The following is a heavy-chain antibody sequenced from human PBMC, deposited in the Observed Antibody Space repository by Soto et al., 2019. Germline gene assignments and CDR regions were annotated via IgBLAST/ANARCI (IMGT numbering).Heavy chain of an antibody. J-gene: IGHJ3*02. Sequence: GGSLSLSCAASGFTFSSYDMHWVRQATGKGLEWVTAIGTAGDTYYPGSVKGRFTISRENAKNSLYLQMNSLRAGDTAVYYCARENYYDFWRGYAFDSWGQGTMVTVSS. V-gene: IGHV3-13*01. D-gene: IGHD3-3*01. CDR1: GFTFSSYD. CDR2: IGTAGDT. CDR3: ARENYYDFWRGYAFDS.